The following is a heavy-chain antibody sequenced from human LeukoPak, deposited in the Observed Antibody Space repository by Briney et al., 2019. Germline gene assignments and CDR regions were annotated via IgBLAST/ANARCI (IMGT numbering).Heavy chain of an antibody. CDR1: GGSISGSSYY. J-gene: IGHJ4*02. V-gene: IGHV4-39*01. D-gene: IGHD5-24*01. Sequence: SETLSLTCTVSGGSISGSSYYWGWIRQPPGKGLEWIGSIYYSGSTYYNPSLKSRVTISVDTSKNQFSLKLSSVTAADTAVYYCARLRRDGYELDYWGQGTLVTVSS. CDR2: IYYSGST. CDR3: ARLRRDGYELDY.